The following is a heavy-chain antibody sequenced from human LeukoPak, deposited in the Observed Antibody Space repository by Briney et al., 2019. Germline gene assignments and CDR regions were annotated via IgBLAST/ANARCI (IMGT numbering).Heavy chain of an antibody. CDR3: AKEITYCSRTSCYVYWYFDL. CDR1: GLMFSSYW. Sequence: PGGSLRLSCAASGLMFSSYWMSWVRQAPGKGLDWVSGITSSGGNADYADSVKGRFTISRDNSKNTLYLQMNSLRAEDTAVYYCAKEITYCSRTSCYVYWYFDLWGRGTLVTVSS. V-gene: IGHV3-23*01. CDR2: ITSSGGNA. D-gene: IGHD2-2*01. J-gene: IGHJ2*01.